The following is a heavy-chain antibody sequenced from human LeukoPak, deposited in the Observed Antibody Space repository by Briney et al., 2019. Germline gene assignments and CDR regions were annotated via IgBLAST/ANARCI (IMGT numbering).Heavy chain of an antibody. Sequence: SETLSLTCTVSGYSISSGYYWGWIRQAPGKGLEWIGSIYNSGSTYYNPSLKSRVTISVDMSKNQFSLKMSSVTAADTAVYYCARGSDYYDSSGLFDYWGQGTLVTVSS. CDR1: GYSISSGYY. D-gene: IGHD3-22*01. J-gene: IGHJ4*02. V-gene: IGHV4-38-2*02. CDR2: IYNSGST. CDR3: ARGSDYYDSSGLFDY.